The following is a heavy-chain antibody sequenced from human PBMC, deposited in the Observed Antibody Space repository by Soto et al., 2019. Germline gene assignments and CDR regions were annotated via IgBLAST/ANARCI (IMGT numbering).Heavy chain of an antibody. J-gene: IGHJ5*02. CDR1: GYSFANYW. D-gene: IGHD2-2*02. CDR2: IFPADSDT. CDR3: ARPKSNSSYYNPFDP. Sequence: PGESLKISCQASGYSFANYWVGWVRQMPGKGLDWMGIIFPADSDTRYSPSFRGQVTLSVDASITTAYLQWSSLKTSDTAIYYCARPKSNSSYYNPFDPWGQGTLVTVSS. V-gene: IGHV5-51*01.